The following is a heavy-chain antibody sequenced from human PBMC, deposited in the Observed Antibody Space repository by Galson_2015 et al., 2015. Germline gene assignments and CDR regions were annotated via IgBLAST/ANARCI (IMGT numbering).Heavy chain of an antibody. Sequence: SLRLSCAASGFTFSSYWMHWVRQAPGKGLVWVSRINSDGSSTSYADSVKGQFTISRDNAKNSLYLQMNSLRDEDTALYYCAREPRAFDIWGQGTMVTVSS. J-gene: IGHJ3*02. CDR1: GFTFSSYW. CDR2: INSDGSST. CDR3: AREPRAFDI. V-gene: IGHV3-74*01.